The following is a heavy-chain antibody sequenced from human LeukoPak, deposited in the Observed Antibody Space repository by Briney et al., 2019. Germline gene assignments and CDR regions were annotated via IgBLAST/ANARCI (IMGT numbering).Heavy chain of an antibody. CDR3: ARGGVNHYYYYYYMDV. CDR2: INPSGGST. J-gene: IGHJ6*03. D-gene: IGHD3-3*01. CDR1: GYTFTSYC. V-gene: IGHV1-46*01. Sequence: ASVKVSCKVSGYTFTSYCMHWVRQAPGQGLEWMGIINPSGGSTSNAQNFQGRVTMTRDTSTSTVYMELSSLRPEDTAVYYCARGGVNHYYYYYYMDVWGKGTTVTVSS.